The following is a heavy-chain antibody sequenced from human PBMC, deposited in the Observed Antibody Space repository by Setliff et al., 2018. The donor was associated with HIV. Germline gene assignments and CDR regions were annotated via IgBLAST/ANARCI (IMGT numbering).Heavy chain of an antibody. CDR1: GGSFSGYY. Sequence: SETLSLTCAVYGGSFSGYYWSWIRQPPGKGLEWIGEINHSGSTNYNPSLKSRVTISVDTSKNQFSLKLSSVTAADTAVYYCARQESYGNGGLYYFDYWGQGTLVTV. V-gene: IGHV4-34*01. J-gene: IGHJ4*02. D-gene: IGHD2-8*02. CDR3: ARQESYGNGGLYYFDY. CDR2: INHSGST.